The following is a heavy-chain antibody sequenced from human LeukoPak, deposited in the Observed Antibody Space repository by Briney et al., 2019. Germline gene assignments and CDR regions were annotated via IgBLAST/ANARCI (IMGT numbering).Heavy chain of an antibody. CDR1: GYSISSGYY. CDR2: IYHSGST. CDR3: ARVRGWEEFDY. D-gene: IGHD6-19*01. Sequence: SETLSLTCAVSGYSISSGYYWGWIRQPPGKGLEWIGSIYHSGSTYYYPSLKSRVTISVDTSKNQFSLKLSSVTAADTAVYYCARVRGWEEFDYWGQGTLVTVSS. V-gene: IGHV4-38-2*01. J-gene: IGHJ4*02.